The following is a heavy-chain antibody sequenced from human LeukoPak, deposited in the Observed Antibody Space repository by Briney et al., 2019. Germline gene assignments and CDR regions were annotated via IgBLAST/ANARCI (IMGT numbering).Heavy chain of an antibody. V-gene: IGHV3-11*01. CDR1: GFTFSDNY. CDR2: ISSSGSTI. Sequence: PGGSLRLSCAASGFTFSDNYMSWIRQAPGKGLEWVSHISSSGSTIYYADSVKGRFTISRDNAKNSLYLQMNSLRAEDTAVYYCARARTGYYYYYYYMDVWGKGTTVTVSS. D-gene: IGHD1-14*01. J-gene: IGHJ6*03. CDR3: ARARTGYYYYYYYMDV.